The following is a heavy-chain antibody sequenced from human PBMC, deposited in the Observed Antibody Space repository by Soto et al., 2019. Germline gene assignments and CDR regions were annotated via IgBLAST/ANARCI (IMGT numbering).Heavy chain of an antibody. J-gene: IGHJ4*02. V-gene: IGHV3-30-3*01. CDR2: ISYDGSNK. Sequence: VGSLRLSCASSVFTFSSYAMHWVRQAPGKGLEWVAVISYDGSNKYYADSVKGRFTISRDNSKNTLYLQMNSLRAEDTAVYYCVGKDMVPDYWGQGTLVTVSS. CDR1: VFTFSSYA. D-gene: IGHD3-10*01. CDR3: VGKDMVPDY.